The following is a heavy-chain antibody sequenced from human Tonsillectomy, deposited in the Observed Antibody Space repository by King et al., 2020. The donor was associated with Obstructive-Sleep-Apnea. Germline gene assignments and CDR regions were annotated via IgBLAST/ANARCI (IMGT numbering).Heavy chain of an antibody. CDR3: ARIGGYSGYDLFDS. V-gene: IGHV1-18*01. D-gene: IGHD5-12*01. J-gene: IGHJ4*02. CDR1: GYTFTSYG. CDR2: ISAYNGNT. Sequence: QLVQSGAEVKKPGASVKVSCKASGYTFTSYGLSWVRLAPRQGLEWLGWISAYNGNTKYAQKLQGRVTMTTDTSTSTAYMELRSLRSDDTAVYYCARIGGYSGYDLFDSWGQGTLVTVSS.